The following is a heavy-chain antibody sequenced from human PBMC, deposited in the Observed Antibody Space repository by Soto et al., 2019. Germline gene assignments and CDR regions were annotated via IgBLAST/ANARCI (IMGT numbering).Heavy chain of an antibody. J-gene: IGHJ4*02. V-gene: IGHV2-70*01. CDR2: IDWDDDK. D-gene: IGHD3-22*01. Sequence: SGPTLVNPTQTLTLTCTFSGFSLTTSRMCVSWIRRPPGKALEWLALIDWDDDKYYSTSLKTRLTISKDTSKNQVVLTMTNMDPVDTATYYCAREYYYDSSGYYYGFDYWGQGTLVTVSS. CDR3: AREYYYDSSGYYYGFDY. CDR1: GFSLTTSRMC.